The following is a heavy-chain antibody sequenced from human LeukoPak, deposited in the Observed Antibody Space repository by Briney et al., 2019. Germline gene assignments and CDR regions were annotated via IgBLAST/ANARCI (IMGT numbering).Heavy chain of an antibody. CDR1: GFTFSTYT. D-gene: IGHD3-10*01. CDR3: ARGPYGSGTNFDY. Sequence: GGSLRLSCAASGFTFSTYTIHWVRQAPGKGLEWVSVISYDGVNKYYANSVKGRFTISRDNSKNTLYLQMNGLRAEDTAVYYCARGPYGSGTNFDYWGQGTLVTVSS. V-gene: IGHV3-30*04. J-gene: IGHJ4*02. CDR2: ISYDGVNK.